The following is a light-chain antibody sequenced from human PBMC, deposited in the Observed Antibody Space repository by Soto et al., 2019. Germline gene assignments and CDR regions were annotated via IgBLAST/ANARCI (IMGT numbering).Light chain of an antibody. Sequence: EIVLTQSPGTLSLSPGERATLSCRASQSVSSNSLAWYQQRPGQAPRLLIYGASSRATGIPDSFSGSGSGTDFTLTISRLEPEDFAVYYCQQYGSSPRTFGQGTKVEIK. CDR3: QQYGSSPRT. CDR1: QSVSSNS. J-gene: IGKJ1*01. V-gene: IGKV3-20*01. CDR2: GAS.